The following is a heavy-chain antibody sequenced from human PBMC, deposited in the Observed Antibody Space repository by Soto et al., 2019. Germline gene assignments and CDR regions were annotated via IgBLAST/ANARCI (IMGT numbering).Heavy chain of an antibody. CDR1: GFSFSSYA. D-gene: IGHD6-6*01. CDR2: ISVSGGST. V-gene: IGHV3-23*01. CDR3: ARKGSSTLYYFDY. Sequence: PGGSLRLSCAASGFSFSSYAMSWVRQAPGKGPEWVSSISVSGGSTYYADSVKGRFTISRDNSKNTLYLQMDSLRAEDRAIYYCARKGSSTLYYFDYWGQGTLVTVSS. J-gene: IGHJ4*01.